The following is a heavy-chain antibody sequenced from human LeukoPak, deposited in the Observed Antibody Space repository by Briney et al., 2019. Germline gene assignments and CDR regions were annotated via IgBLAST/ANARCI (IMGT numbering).Heavy chain of an antibody. CDR3: AKAAPYYYDSSGYYPDY. CDR1: GFTFSSYG. D-gene: IGHD3-22*01. V-gene: IGHV3-30*18. CDR2: ISYDGSSK. Sequence: GGSLRLSCAASGFTFSSYGMHWVRQAPGKGLEWVAVISYDGSSKYYADSVKGRFTISRDNSKNTLYLQMNSLRAEDTAVYYCAKAAPYYYDSSGYYPDYWGQGTLVTVSS. J-gene: IGHJ4*02.